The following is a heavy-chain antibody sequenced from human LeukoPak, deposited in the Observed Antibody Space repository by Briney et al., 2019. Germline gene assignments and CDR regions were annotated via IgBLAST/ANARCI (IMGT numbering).Heavy chain of an antibody. J-gene: IGHJ6*02. CDR1: GFIFSDYA. D-gene: IGHD2-21*01. V-gene: IGHV3-49*04. Sequence: PGGSLRLSCTASGFIFSDYAISWVRQAPGKGLEWVGFVSSSAYGTTIEYAASVKGRFTVSRDDSKSISYLQINILKTEDTAVYYCSRDGHTGMDVWGQGTTVTVSS. CDR2: VSSSAYGTTI. CDR3: SRDGHTGMDV.